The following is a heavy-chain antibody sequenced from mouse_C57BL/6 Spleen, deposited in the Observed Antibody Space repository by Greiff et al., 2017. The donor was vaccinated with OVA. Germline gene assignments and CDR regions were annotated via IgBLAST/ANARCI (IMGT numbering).Heavy chain of an antibody. Sequence: VQLQQSGAELVRPGASVKLSCKASGYTFTDYYINWVKQRPGQGLEWIARIYPGSGNTYYNEKFKGKATLTAEKSSSTAYMQLSSLTSEDAAVYFCARRGAVYYAMDYWGQGTSVTVSS. V-gene: IGHV1-76*01. CDR3: ARRGAVYYAMDY. CDR2: IYPGSGNT. CDR1: GYTFTDYY. J-gene: IGHJ4*01.